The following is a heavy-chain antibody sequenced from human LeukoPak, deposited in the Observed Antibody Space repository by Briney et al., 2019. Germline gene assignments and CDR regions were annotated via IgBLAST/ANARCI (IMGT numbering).Heavy chain of an antibody. J-gene: IGHJ6*02. CDR2: ISSNGGST. CDR1: GFTFSSYA. V-gene: IGHV3-64*01. Sequence: GGSLRLSCAASGFTFSSYAMHWVRQAPGKGLEYVSAISSNGGSTYYANSVKGRFTISRDNSKNTLYLQMGSLRAEDMAVYYCARGYYDFWSGYPYYYYGMDVWGQGTTVTVSS. D-gene: IGHD3-3*01. CDR3: ARGYYDFWSGYPYYYYGMDV.